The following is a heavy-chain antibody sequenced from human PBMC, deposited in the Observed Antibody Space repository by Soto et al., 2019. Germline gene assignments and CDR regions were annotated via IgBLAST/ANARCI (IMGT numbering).Heavy chain of an antibody. CDR2: ISYDGSHK. CDR1: GFTFRSYA. V-gene: IGHV3-30*18. Sequence: QVHLVESGGGVVQPGRSLRLSCVASGFTFRSYAMHWVRQAPGKGLAWVAVISYDGSHKKYGVSVKGRVTISRGNSENSLYLQMNSLRAEYTGVYYCAKYLKQTGDETFEYWGQGILVTVSS. CDR3: AKYLKQTGDETFEY. D-gene: IGHD7-27*01. J-gene: IGHJ4*02.